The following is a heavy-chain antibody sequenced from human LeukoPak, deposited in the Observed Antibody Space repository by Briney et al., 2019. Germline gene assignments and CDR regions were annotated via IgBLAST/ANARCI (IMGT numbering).Heavy chain of an antibody. V-gene: IGHV3-74*01. CDR1: GFTFSTYW. J-gene: IGHJ4*02. Sequence: GGSLRLSCAASGFTFSTYWMHWVRQAPGKGLVRVSRIDNGGSNTLYADSVRGRFTISRDNAKNTLYLQMNSLRAEDTAIYYCARVRSDYSSSSPPDYWGQGTPVTVSS. D-gene: IGHD6-6*01. CDR2: IDNGGSNT. CDR3: ARVRSDYSSSSPPDY.